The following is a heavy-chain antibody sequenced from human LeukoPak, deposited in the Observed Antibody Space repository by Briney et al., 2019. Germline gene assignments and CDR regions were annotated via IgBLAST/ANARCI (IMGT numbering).Heavy chain of an antibody. V-gene: IGHV4-39*07. CDR3: ARAFGCSGGSCYRFFDH. Sequence: PSETLSLTCTVSGGSVSNTNYYWGWIRQPPGKGLEWIGNIYYTGSTYYNPSLKSRVTISVDTSKNQVSLKLYSVTAADTAVYYCARAFGCSGGSCYRFFDHWGQGTLVTVSS. D-gene: IGHD2-15*01. J-gene: IGHJ4*02. CDR2: IYYTGST. CDR1: GGSVSNTNYY.